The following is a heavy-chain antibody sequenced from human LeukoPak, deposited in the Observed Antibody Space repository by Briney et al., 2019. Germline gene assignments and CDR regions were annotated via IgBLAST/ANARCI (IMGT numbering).Heavy chain of an antibody. J-gene: IGHJ4*02. D-gene: IGHD6-19*01. CDR2: INHSGRT. Sequence: PSETLSLTCAVSGVSLNGYYWGWIRQTPGKGLEWIGEINHSGRTNYNPSLKSRVTISADTSKNQFSLQLNSVTPEDTAVYYCAREGSGWRTYDYWGQGTLVTVSS. CDR1: GVSLNGYY. V-gene: IGHV4-34*01. CDR3: AREGSGWRTYDY.